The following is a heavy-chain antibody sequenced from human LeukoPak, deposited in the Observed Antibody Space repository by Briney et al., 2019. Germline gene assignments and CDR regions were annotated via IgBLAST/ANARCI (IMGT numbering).Heavy chain of an antibody. CDR2: IYYSGST. CDR3: ARGARDFDS. CDR1: GVSISSYY. V-gene: IGHV4-59*01. Sequence: PSETLSLTCTVSGVSISSYYWSWIRQPPGKGLEWIGYIYYSGSTNSNPSLKSRVTISVDTSKNQFSLKLISVTAADTAVYFCARGARDFDSWGQGTLVTVSS. J-gene: IGHJ4*02.